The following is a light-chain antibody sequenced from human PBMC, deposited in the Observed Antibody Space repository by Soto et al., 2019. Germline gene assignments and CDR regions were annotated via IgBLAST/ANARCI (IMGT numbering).Light chain of an antibody. CDR3: QQYTNWPPVT. V-gene: IGKV3-15*01. J-gene: IGKJ2*01. CDR2: YAS. Sequence: EIVMTQSPATLSVSPGERVTLSCRASQFISTNLAWYQQRPVQAPRLLIYYASTRATGIPARFSGSGSGTEFSLTISSLQSEDFAVYYCQQYTNWPPVTFGQGTKLEIK. CDR1: QFISTN.